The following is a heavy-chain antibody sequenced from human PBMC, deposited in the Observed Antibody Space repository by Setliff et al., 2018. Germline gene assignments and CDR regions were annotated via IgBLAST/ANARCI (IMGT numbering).Heavy chain of an antibody. V-gene: IGHV3-23*03. CDR1: GFTFTDYA. J-gene: IGHJ4*02. CDR2: IYRGDRST. CDR3: AKPRLELRWGFEY. Sequence: SGGSLRLSCVASGFTFTDYAMSWVRQAPGKGLEWVSTIYRGDRSTFYADSVQGRFIIFRDGSKNTLYLQMDSLRGEDTAVYYCAKPRLELRWGFEYWGQGTPVTV. D-gene: IGHD1-7*01.